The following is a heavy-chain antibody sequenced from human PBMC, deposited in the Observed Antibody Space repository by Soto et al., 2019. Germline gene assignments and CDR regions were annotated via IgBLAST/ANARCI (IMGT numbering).Heavy chain of an antibody. J-gene: IGHJ3*02. CDR3: ARDREDIVLVVYATKASHAFEI. D-gene: IGHD2-8*02. CDR1: GFTFSSYS. Sequence: PGGSLRLSCAASGFTFSSYSMNWVRQAPGRGLEWVSSISSSSSYIYYADSVKGRFTISRDNAKNSLYLQMNSLRAEDTAVYYCARDREDIVLVVYATKASHAFEIWGQETMVT. V-gene: IGHV3-21*01. CDR2: ISSSSSYI.